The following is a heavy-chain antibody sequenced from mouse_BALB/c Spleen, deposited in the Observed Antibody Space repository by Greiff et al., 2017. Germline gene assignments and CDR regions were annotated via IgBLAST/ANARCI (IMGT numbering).Heavy chain of an antibody. Sequence: EVQLVESGGGLVKPGGSLKLSCAASGFTFSDYYMYWVRQTPEKRLEWVATISDGGSYTYYPDSVKGRFTISRDNAKNNLYLQMSSLKSEDTAMYYCASEVRRFAYWGQGTLVTVSA. CDR3: ASEVRRFAY. CDR2: ISDGGSYT. V-gene: IGHV5-4*02. J-gene: IGHJ3*01. D-gene: IGHD2-14*01. CDR1: GFTFSDYY.